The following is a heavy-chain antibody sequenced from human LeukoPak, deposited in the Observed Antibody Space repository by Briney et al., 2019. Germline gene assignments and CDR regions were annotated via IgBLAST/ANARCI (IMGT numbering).Heavy chain of an antibody. D-gene: IGHD7-27*01. Sequence: GGSLRLSCAASGFTFSSYEMNWVRQAPGKGLEWVSYISSSGSTIYYADPVKGRFTISRDNAKNSLYLQMNSLRAEDTAVYYCASVNWGSLDYWGQGTLVTVSS. CDR2: ISSSGSTI. J-gene: IGHJ4*02. CDR1: GFTFSSYE. CDR3: ASVNWGSLDY. V-gene: IGHV3-48*03.